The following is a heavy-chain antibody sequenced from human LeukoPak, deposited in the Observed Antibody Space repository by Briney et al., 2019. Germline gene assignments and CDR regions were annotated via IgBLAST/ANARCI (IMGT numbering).Heavy chain of an antibody. CDR2: VYDSAST. J-gene: IGHJ5*02. D-gene: IGHD1-26*01. CDR1: GDSISGYY. Sequence: SETLSLTCTVSGDSISGYYWSWIRQPPGKGLEWIGYVYDSASTNYNPSLKSRVTISEDTSKNQFSLKLTSVTAADTAVYYCARESRSQRYNWFDPWGQGTLVTASS. V-gene: IGHV4-59*01. CDR3: ARESRSQRYNWFDP.